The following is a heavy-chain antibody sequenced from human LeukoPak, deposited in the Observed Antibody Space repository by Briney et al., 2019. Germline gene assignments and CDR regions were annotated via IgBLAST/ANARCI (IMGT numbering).Heavy chain of an antibody. V-gene: IGHV1-69*05. CDR3: AREKGGSITKSYYFDY. J-gene: IGHJ4*02. CDR1: GGTFSSYA. Sequence: ASVKVSCKASGGTFSSYAISWVRQAPGQGLEWMGGIIPIFGTANYAQKFQGRVTITTDESTSTAYMELSSLRSEDTAVYYCAREKGGSITKSYYFDYWGQGTLVTVSS. CDR2: IIPIFGTA. D-gene: IGHD3-3*01.